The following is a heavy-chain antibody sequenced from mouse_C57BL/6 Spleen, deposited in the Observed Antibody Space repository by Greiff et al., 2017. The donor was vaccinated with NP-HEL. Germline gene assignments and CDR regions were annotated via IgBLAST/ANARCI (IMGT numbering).Heavy chain of an antibody. Sequence: QVQLQQSGPELVKPGASVKISCKASGYAFSSSWMNWVKQRPGKGLEWIGRIYPGDGDTNYNGKFKGKATLTADKSSSTAYMQLSSLTSEDSAVYFCGYDYDWFAYWGQGTLVTVSA. D-gene: IGHD2-4*01. J-gene: IGHJ3*01. CDR1: GYAFSSSW. CDR2: IYPGDGDT. CDR3: GYDYDWFAY. V-gene: IGHV1-82*01.